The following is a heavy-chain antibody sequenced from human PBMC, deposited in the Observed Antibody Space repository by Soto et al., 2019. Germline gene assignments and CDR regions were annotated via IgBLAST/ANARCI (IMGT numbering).Heavy chain of an antibody. CDR2: ISGSGGST. V-gene: IGHV3-23*01. J-gene: IGHJ6*02. Sequence: GESLKISCAASGFTFSSYAMSWVRQAPGKGLEWVSAISGSGGSTYYADSVKGRFTISRDNSKNTLYLQMNSLRAEDTAVYYCAKDMGYGGNSAHYYGMDVWGQGTTVTVSS. CDR3: AKDMGYGGNSAHYYGMDV. D-gene: IGHD4-17*01. CDR1: GFTFSSYA.